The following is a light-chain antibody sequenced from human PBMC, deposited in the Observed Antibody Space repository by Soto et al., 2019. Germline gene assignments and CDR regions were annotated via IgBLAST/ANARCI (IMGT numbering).Light chain of an antibody. CDR1: QSVRRNF. CDR3: QQYGSSLWT. V-gene: IGKV3-20*01. Sequence: EIVLTQSPGTLSLSPGERATLSCRASQSVRRNFLAWYQQKPGQAPRLLIYGASSRATGIPDRFSGSGSGTDFTLTISRLETEDFAVYYCQQYGSSLWTFGQGTKVEIK. CDR2: GAS. J-gene: IGKJ1*01.